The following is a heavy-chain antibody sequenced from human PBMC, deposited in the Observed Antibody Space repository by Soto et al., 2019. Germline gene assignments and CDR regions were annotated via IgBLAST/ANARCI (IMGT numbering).Heavy chain of an antibody. Sequence: GGSLRLSCAASGFTFSSYTMNWVRQAPGKGLEWVSGISGSGDSTYYVDSVKGRFTISRDNSKNTLFVQMNSLRAEDTAVYYCARRRVNYPIDYWGQGTLVTVS. CDR3: ARRRVNYPIDY. CDR1: GFTFSSYT. V-gene: IGHV3-23*01. J-gene: IGHJ4*02. D-gene: IGHD3-10*01. CDR2: ISGSGDST.